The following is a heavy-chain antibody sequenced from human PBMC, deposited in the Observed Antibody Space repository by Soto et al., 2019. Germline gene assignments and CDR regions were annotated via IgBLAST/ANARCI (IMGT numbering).Heavy chain of an antibody. CDR1: GFTFSSYA. CDR3: AKAQGVVVPAAISPFDY. J-gene: IGHJ4*02. V-gene: IGHV3-23*01. CDR2: ISGSGGST. D-gene: IGHD2-2*01. Sequence: GGSLRLSCAASGFTFSSYAMSWVRQAPGKGLEWVSAISGSGGSTYYADSVKGRFTISRDNSKNMLYLQMNSLRAEDTAVYYCAKAQGVVVPAAISPFDYWGQGTLVTVSS.